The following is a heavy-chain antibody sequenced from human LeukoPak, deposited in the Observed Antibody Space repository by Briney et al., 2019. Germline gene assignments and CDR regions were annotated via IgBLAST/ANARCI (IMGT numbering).Heavy chain of an antibody. Sequence: GGSLRLSCAASGFMFTFNSYSMNWVRQAPGKGLEWLSFISSSSDTIYYADSVKGRFTISRDNAKNSLYLQMNSLRAEDTAVYYCAREPYYYGSGSFDYWGQGTLVTVSS. D-gene: IGHD3-10*01. CDR1: GFMFTFNSYS. J-gene: IGHJ4*02. CDR2: ISSSSDTI. V-gene: IGHV3-48*01. CDR3: AREPYYYGSGSFDY.